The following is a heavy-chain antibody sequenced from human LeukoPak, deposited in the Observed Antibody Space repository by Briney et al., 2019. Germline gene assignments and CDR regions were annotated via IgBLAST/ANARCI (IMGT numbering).Heavy chain of an antibody. CDR2: ISWDGGST. CDR1: GFTFDDYA. CDR3: AKDRGSLMVMGDILTGDYYMDV. J-gene: IGHJ6*03. V-gene: IGHV3-43D*03. Sequence: PGGSLRLSCAASGFTFDDYAMHWVRQAPGKGLEWVSLISWDGGSTYYADSVKGRFTISRDNSKNSLYLQMNSLRAEDTALYYCAKDRGSLMVMGDILTGDYYMDVWGKGTTVTVSS. D-gene: IGHD3-9*01.